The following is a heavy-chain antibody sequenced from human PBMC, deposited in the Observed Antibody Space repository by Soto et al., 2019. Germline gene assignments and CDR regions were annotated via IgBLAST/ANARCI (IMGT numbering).Heavy chain of an antibody. J-gene: IGHJ5*02. D-gene: IGHD3-22*01. CDR2: ITLYNGNT. Sequence: SVKVSCKDSGYTFTYCSLHWLQQAPGQGLERIRWITLYNGNTNYAKKFQGRVTITRDMSLRTAYIELSSLRSEDSAVYYSAKPTLPMIVVVITPWGPGTQVTVSS. CDR3: AKPTLPMIVVVITP. V-gene: IGHV1-45*02. CDR1: GYTFTYCS.